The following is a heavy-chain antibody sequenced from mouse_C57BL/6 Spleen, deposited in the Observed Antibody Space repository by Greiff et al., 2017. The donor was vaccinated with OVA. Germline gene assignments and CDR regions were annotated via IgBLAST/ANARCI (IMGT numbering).Heavy chain of an antibody. Sequence: EVQLQESGGGLVQPGGSLSLSCAASGFTFTDYYMSWVRQPPGKELEWLGFIRNKANGYTTEYSVSVKGRFTISRANSQSILYLQMNALRAEDSATYYCARSSHYDYDQYYFDYWGQGTTLTVSS. CDR2: IRNKANGYTT. CDR1: GFTFTDYY. CDR3: ARSSHYDYDQYYFDY. D-gene: IGHD2-4*01. J-gene: IGHJ2*01. V-gene: IGHV7-3*01.